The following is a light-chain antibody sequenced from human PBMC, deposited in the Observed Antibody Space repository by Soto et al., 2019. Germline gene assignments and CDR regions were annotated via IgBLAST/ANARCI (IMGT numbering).Light chain of an antibody. CDR1: QSVSTN. Sequence: EIVMTQSPATLSVSPGERATLSCRASQSVSTNLAGYQQKPGQAPRLLIYDASTRATGLPARFSGSGSGTEFTLTINSLQPEDFGVYYCHQYNNWPITFGQGTRLEI. V-gene: IGKV3-15*01. CDR3: HQYNNWPIT. J-gene: IGKJ5*01. CDR2: DAS.